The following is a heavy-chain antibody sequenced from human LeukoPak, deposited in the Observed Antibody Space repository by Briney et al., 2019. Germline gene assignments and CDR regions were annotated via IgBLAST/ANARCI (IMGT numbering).Heavy chain of an antibody. CDR2: IKQDGSDK. J-gene: IGHJ4*02. D-gene: IGHD3-22*01. Sequence: GGSLRLSCAASGFTFSSYWMSWVRQAPGKGLERVANIKQDGSDKYYVDSVKGRFTISRDNAKNSLYLQMNSLRAEDTAVYYCARDPYDSSWGLCYFDYWGQGNLVTVSS. V-gene: IGHV3-7*04. CDR1: GFTFSSYW. CDR3: ARDPYDSSWGLCYFDY.